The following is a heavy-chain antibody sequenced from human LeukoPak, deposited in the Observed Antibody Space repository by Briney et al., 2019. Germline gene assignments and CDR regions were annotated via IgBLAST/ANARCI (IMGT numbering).Heavy chain of an antibody. CDR1: GYSFTSCW. CDR3: ARLAVTTPSDY. Sequence: GESLKISCKGSGYSFTSCWIGWVRQMPGKGLESMGIIYPADSDVRYSPSFQGQVTISADNSISTAYLQWSSLKASDTAMYYCARLAVTTPSDYWGQGTLVTVSS. CDR2: IYPADSDV. V-gene: IGHV5-51*01. D-gene: IGHD4-17*01. J-gene: IGHJ4*02.